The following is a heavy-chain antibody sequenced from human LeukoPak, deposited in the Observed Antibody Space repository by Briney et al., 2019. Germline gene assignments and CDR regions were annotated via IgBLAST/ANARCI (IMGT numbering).Heavy chain of an antibody. Sequence: GESLKISCKGSGYSFTTYWIGWVRQMPGKGLEWMGIIYPADSDTTYSPSFQGQVTISADKSISTAYLQWSSLKASDTATYYCARHRRRSIIGTASSRGFDSWGQGTLVTVSS. V-gene: IGHV5-51*01. CDR3: ARHRRRSIIGTASSRGFDS. CDR1: GYSFTTYW. J-gene: IGHJ4*02. D-gene: IGHD3-10*01. CDR2: IYPADSDT.